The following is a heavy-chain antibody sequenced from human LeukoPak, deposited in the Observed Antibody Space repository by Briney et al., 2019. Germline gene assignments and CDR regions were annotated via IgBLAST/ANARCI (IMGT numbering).Heavy chain of an antibody. CDR2: VYYSGST. D-gene: IGHD6-19*01. J-gene: IGHJ4*02. V-gene: IGHV4-59*01. Sequence: SETLSLTCTVSGGCISSYYWSWIRQPPGKGLEYIGYVYYSGSTDYNPSLKSRVTISVDTSKNQFSLKLCSVTAADTAVYYCARAGSPGYYFDHWGQGSLVTVSS. CDR1: GGCISSYY. CDR3: ARAGSPGYYFDH.